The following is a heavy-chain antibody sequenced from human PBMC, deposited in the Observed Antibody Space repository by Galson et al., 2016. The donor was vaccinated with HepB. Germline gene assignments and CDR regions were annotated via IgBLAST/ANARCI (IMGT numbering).Heavy chain of an antibody. Sequence: ETLSLTCSVFGDSISSDKCWSWVRQSPGKGLEWIGEICPGGYTNYNPSLKSQVTISVDKSKNQVSLRLRSVSAADTAMYYCAAAGGREGITPVWGQGTLVTVSS. V-gene: IGHV4-4*02. CDR1: GDSISSDKC. D-gene: IGHD6-13*01. J-gene: IGHJ4*02. CDR3: AAAGGREGITPV. CDR2: ICPGGYT.